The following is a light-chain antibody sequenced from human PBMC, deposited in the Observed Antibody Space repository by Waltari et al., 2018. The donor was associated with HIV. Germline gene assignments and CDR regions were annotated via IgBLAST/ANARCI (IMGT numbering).Light chain of an antibody. CDR1: RRAVGGSRY. CDR3: SSYSSSTALVV. CDR2: DVS. V-gene: IGLV2-14*03. J-gene: IGLJ2*01. Sequence: QSALTQPASVSGAPGQSITISCTGTRRAVGGSRYVSWYQQHPGKAPKLMIFDVSNRPSGVSNRFSGSKSGNTASLTISGLQAEDEAHYFCSSYSSSTALVVFGGGTKVTVL.